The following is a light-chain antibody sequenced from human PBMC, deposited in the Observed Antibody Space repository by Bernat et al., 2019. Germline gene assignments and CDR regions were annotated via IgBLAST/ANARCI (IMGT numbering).Light chain of an antibody. Sequence: SSELTQPPSVSVSPGQIARITCSGERLGSKFTCWYQQKTGQSPVVVIYRDNMRPSGISERFSGSHSGNIATLTITGTQPMDEADYYCQAWDSSAGFFGGGTKLTVL. CDR1: RLGSKF. J-gene: IGLJ2*01. V-gene: IGLV3-1*01. CDR2: RDN. CDR3: QAWDSSAGF.